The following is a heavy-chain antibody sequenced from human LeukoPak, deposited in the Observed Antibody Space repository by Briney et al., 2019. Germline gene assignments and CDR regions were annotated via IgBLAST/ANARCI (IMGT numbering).Heavy chain of an antibody. CDR2: TYYRSKWYN. D-gene: IGHD2-2*01. V-gene: IGHV6-1*01. CDR1: GDSVSSNSAA. J-gene: IGHJ6*02. CDR3: ARDIVVVPAAPFNGMDV. Sequence: SQTLSLTCAISGDSVSSNSAAWNWLRQSPSRGLEWLGRTYYRSKWYNDYAVSVKSRITINPDTSKNQFSLQLNSVTPEDTAVYYCARDIVVVPAAPFNGMDVWGQGTTVTVSS.